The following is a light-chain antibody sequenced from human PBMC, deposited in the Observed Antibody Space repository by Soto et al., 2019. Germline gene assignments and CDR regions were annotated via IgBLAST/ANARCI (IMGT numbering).Light chain of an antibody. CDR1: QSVSSY. J-gene: IGKJ2*01. Sequence: EIALTQSPATLSLSPGERATLSCRASQSVSSYLGWYQQKPGQAPRLLIYDASNRATGIPARFSGSGSGTDFTLTISSLEPEDFAVYYCQQRSTWPPYTFGQVTKLEIK. CDR2: DAS. V-gene: IGKV3-11*01. CDR3: QQRSTWPPYT.